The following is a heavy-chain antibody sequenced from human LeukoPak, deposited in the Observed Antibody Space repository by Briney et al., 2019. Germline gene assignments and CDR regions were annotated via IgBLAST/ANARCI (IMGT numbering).Heavy chain of an antibody. J-gene: IGHJ4*02. CDR2: ISGGGGST. V-gene: IGHV3-23*01. CDR3: AKDRVVVVSAVVFDY. CDR1: GFTFSSYA. Sequence: GGSLRLSCAASGFTFSSYAMNWVRQAPGKGLEWVSAISGGGGSTYYADSVKGRFTISRDNSKNTLYLQMNSLRAEDTAVYYCAKDRVVVVSAVVFDYWGQGTLVTVSS. D-gene: IGHD2-2*01.